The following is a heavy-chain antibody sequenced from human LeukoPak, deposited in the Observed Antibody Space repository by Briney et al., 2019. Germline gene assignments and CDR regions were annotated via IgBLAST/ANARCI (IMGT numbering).Heavy chain of an antibody. CDR3: ARRYFDL. J-gene: IGHJ2*01. V-gene: IGHV3-74*01. Sequence: GGSLRLSCAASGFTFSNYLMHWVRQTPGKGLVWISRISTDGSFTNYADSVKGRFSISRDNAKNSLYLQMNTLRAEDTAVYYCARRYFDLWGRGTLVTVSS. CDR1: GFTFSNYL. CDR2: ISTDGSFT.